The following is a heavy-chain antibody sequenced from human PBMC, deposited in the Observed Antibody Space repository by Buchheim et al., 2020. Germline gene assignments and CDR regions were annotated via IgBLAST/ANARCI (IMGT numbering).Heavy chain of an antibody. CDR1: GGSFGAYD. CDR2: VNHVGAT. CDR3: VGGSGSLDTRGYYITSYFDH. Sequence: QVQLEQWGAGPLKPSETLSLTCVVTGGSFGAYDWAWIRQSPEKGLEWIGEVNHVGATNYNPSLHSRVTMSLDTSKNQSSLHLNSVTAADTAVYYCVGGSGSLDTRGYYITSYFDHWGQGTL. V-gene: IGHV4-34*02. J-gene: IGHJ4*02. D-gene: IGHD3-22*01.